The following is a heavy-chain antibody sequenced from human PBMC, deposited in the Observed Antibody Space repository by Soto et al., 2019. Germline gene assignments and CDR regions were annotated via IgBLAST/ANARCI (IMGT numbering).Heavy chain of an antibody. CDR2: IKQDGSEQ. Sequence: EVQLVESGGGLVQPGGSLRLSCAASGVTFSGYWMSWVRQAPGKGLEWVANIKQDGSEQFYVDSVKGRFTISRDNAKNSLYLQMNSLRAEDTAVYYCAREAVCGQGTTVTVSS. V-gene: IGHV3-7*05. J-gene: IGHJ6*02. CDR1: GVTFSGYW. CDR3: AREAV.